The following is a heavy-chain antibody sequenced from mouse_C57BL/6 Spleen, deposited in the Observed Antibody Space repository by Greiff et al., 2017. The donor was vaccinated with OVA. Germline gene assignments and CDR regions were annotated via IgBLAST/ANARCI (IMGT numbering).Heavy chain of an antibody. J-gene: IGHJ2*01. CDR2: IVPENGDT. Sequence: VQLQQSGAELVRPGASVKLSCTASGFNIKDDYMHWVKQRPEQGLEWIGWIVPENGDTDYASKFQGKATITADTSSNTAYLQLSSLTSEDTAVYYSTTGGRGYWGQGTTLTVSS. CDR3: TTGGRGY. V-gene: IGHV14-4*01. D-gene: IGHD1-1*01. CDR1: GFNIKDDY.